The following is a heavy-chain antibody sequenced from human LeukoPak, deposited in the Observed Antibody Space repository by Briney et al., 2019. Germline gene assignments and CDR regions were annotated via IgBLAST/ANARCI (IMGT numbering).Heavy chain of an antibody. V-gene: IGHV3-30*04. CDR2: ISYDGGNN. J-gene: IGHJ3*02. CDR3: ASDPPWANDAFDI. D-gene: IGHD7-27*01. CDR1: GFTFSRFA. Sequence: PGGSLRLSCAASGFTFSRFAMYWVRQAPGKGLEWASVISYDGGNNFYADSVKGRFTISRDNSKNTLYLQMDSLRREDTAVYYCASDPPWANDAFDIWGQGTMVTVSS.